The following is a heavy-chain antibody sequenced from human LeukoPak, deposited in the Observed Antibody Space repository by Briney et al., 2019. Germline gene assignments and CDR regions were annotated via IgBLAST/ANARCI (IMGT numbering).Heavy chain of an antibody. D-gene: IGHD3-10*02. J-gene: IGHJ6*03. CDR2: VHYTGST. CDR3: ARGLFGEFYYYYYVDV. CDR1: GGSLNNYY. V-gene: IGHV4-59*01. Sequence: SETLSLTCTVSGGSLNNYYWSWIRQPPGKGLEWIGYVHYTGSTNYIPSLKSRVIISVDTSKNQLSLKLSSVTAADTAVYYCARGLFGEFYYYYYVDVWGKGTTVTVSS.